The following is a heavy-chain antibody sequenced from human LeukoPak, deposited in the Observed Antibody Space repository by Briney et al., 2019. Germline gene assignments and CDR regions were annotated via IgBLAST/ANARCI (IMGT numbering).Heavy chain of an antibody. V-gene: IGHV3-23*01. J-gene: IGHJ4*02. Sequence: GGSLRLSCAASGFTFSSYAMSWVRQAPGKGLEWVSAISGSGGSTYYADSVKGRFTISRDNSKNTLYLQMNSPRAEDTAVYYCAKDGLYYYGSGSYSDYWGQGTLVTVSS. CDR1: GFTFSSYA. CDR3: AKDGLYYYGSGSYSDY. D-gene: IGHD3-10*01. CDR2: ISGSGGST.